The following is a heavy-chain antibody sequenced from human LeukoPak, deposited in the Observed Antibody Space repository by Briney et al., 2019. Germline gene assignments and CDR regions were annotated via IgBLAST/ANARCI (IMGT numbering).Heavy chain of an antibody. Sequence: PGGSLRLSCAASGFTVGNNYMNWVRKAPGKGLEWVSLIFSHGETSYADSVKGRFTISRDNSKNTLYLQMNGLRVEDTAVYYCGRDPPAVSINTYAWGQGTLVTVSS. CDR3: GRDPPAVSINTYA. D-gene: IGHD2-8*01. V-gene: IGHV3-66*01. CDR2: IFSHGET. J-gene: IGHJ4*02. CDR1: GFTVGNNY.